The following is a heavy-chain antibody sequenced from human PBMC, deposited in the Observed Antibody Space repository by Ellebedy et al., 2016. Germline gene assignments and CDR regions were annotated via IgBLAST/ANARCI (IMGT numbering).Heavy chain of an antibody. CDR2: ITSSGTYT. V-gene: IGHV3-11*05. D-gene: IGHD4-23*01. CDR1: GFTFSDYY. CDR3: AREGRHYGGNSGVDY. J-gene: IGHJ4*02. Sequence: GGSLRLXXAASGFTFSDYYMSWIRQAPGKGLEWLSYITSSGTYTIYADSVKGRFTISRDNAKNSLYLQMNSLRAEDTAVYYCAREGRHYGGNSGVDYWGQGTLVTISS.